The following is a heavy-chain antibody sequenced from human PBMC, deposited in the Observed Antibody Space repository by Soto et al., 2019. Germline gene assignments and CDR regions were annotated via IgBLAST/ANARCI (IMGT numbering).Heavy chain of an antibody. V-gene: IGHV4-34*02. J-gene: IGHJ3*01. CDR3: ATFPPEGRTATSRGDDAFDF. Sequence: QLHLEQRSAGLLKPSETLSLTCDVYGGSFSGYYWSWIRQAPGKGLEWIVEINHSGSPNYNPSLQSRVSVSVDTSKTHFSLQLSSVTAADTAMYYCATFPPEGRTATSRGDDAFDFWGQGTLVTVSS. CDR2: INHSGSP. CDR1: GGSFSGYY. D-gene: IGHD3-10*01.